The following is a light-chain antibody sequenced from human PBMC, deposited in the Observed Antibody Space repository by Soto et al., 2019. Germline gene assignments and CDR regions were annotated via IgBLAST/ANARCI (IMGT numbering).Light chain of an antibody. CDR3: QQYGSLRAT. CDR2: DAT. Sequence: DIQMTQSPSSLSASVGDRVTITCQASQAINNFLNWYQQKQGKAPEVLIYDATNLERGVPSRFSGSGSGTDFTLVISSLQPEDKAIYYCQQYGSLRATFGQGTKLEIK. V-gene: IGKV1-33*01. J-gene: IGKJ2*01. CDR1: QAINNF.